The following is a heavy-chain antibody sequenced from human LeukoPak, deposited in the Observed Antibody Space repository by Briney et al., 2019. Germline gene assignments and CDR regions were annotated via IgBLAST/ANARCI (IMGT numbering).Heavy chain of an antibody. CDR3: ARRGIRTDYFDY. J-gene: IGHJ4*02. V-gene: IGHV5-10-1*01. CDR2: IDPSDSYT. D-gene: IGHD6-13*01. CDR1: GYSFTSYW. Sequence: GKSLRISCKGSGYSFTSYWISWVRQMPGKGLEWMGRIDPSDSYTNYSPSFQGHVTISADKSISTAYLQWSSLKASDTAMFYCARRGIRTDYFDYWGQGTLVTVSS.